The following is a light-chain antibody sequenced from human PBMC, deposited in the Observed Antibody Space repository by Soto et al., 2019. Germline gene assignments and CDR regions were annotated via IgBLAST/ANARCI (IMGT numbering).Light chain of an antibody. J-gene: IGKJ1*01. CDR2: GAS. CDR3: QQYNRWPLT. CDR1: QSVSSAY. V-gene: IGKV3-15*01. Sequence: EIVLAQSPDTLSLSPGERATLSCRASQSVSSAYLAWYQQKPGQAPRLLIHGASTRATGFPDRFSGSGSGTDFTLTISNLQSEDFALYYCQQYNRWPLTFGQGTKVDI.